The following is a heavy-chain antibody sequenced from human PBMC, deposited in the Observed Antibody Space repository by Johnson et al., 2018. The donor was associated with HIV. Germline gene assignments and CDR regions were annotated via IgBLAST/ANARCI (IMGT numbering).Heavy chain of an antibody. CDR2: ISYDGSNK. V-gene: IGHV3-30-3*01. Sequence: QVQLVESGGGLIQPGGSLRLSCAASGFTVSSNYMSWVRQAPGKGLEWVAVISYDGSNKYYADSVKGRFTISRDNSKNTLYLQMNSLRAEDTAVYYCARASHYADAFDIWGQGTMVTVSS. D-gene: IGHD2-2*01. J-gene: IGHJ3*02. CDR1: GFTVSSNY. CDR3: ARASHYADAFDI.